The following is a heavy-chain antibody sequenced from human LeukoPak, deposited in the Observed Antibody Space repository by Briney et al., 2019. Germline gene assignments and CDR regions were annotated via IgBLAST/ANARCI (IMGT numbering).Heavy chain of an antibody. J-gene: IGHJ6*03. V-gene: IGHV3-23*01. CDR2: ISGSGGST. CDR1: GFTFNSYA. D-gene: IGHD2-2*01. CDR3: AKGYCSSTSCLYYYYYMDV. Sequence: GSLRLSCAASGFTFNSYAMSGVRQAPGKGLEWVSAISGSGGSTYYADSVKGRFTISRDNSKNTLYLQMNSLRAEDTAVYYCAKGYCSSTSCLYYYYYMDVWGKGTTVTVSS.